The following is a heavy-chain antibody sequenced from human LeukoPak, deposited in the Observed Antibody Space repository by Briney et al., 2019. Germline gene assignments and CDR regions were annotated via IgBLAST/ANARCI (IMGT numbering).Heavy chain of an antibody. V-gene: IGHV3-74*03. J-gene: IGHJ4*02. Sequence: GGALRLSCAAHGLTFRRYWRHSVRQTPGKGLVWDARIDNDGSGTTYTDSVKGRVTISRDDAKNTLYLQMNSLSAEYTAVYCCARGPGPYCGGECHYFGCWGQGTLVSVS. CDR2: IDNDGSGT. CDR3: ARGPGPYCGGECHYFGC. D-gene: IGHD2-21*01. CDR1: GLTFRRYW.